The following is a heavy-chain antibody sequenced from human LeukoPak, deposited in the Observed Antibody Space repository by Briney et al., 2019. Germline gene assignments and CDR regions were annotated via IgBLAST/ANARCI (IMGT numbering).Heavy chain of an antibody. D-gene: IGHD3-16*01. J-gene: IGHJ3*02. V-gene: IGHV1-2*02. CDR2: INPNSGGT. CDR1: GYTFTGYY. CDR3: AASRIMITFGGVPDAFDI. Sequence: ASVKVSCKASGYTFTGYYMHWVRQAPGQGLEWMGWINPNSGGTNYAQKFQGRVTMTRDTSISTAYMELSRLRSDDTAVYYCAASRIMITFGGVPDAFDIWGQGTMVTVSS.